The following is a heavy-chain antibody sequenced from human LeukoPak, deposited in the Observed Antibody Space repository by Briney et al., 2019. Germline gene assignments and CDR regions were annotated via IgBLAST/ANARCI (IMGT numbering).Heavy chain of an antibody. CDR1: GFTFSFYA. CDR2: ISGSGGST. J-gene: IGHJ4*02. V-gene: IGHV3-23*01. CDR3: ATNTAMVTNRFDY. Sequence: GGSLRLSCAASGFTFSFYAMSWVRQAPGKGLEWVSAISGSGGSTYYADSVKGRFTISRDNSKNTLYLQMNSLRAEDTAVYYCATNTAMVTNRFDYWGQGTLVTVSS. D-gene: IGHD5-18*01.